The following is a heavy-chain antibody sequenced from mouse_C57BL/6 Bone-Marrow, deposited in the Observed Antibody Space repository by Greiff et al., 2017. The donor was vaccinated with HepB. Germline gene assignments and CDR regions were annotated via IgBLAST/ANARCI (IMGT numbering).Heavy chain of an antibody. V-gene: IGHV1-62-2*01. CDR2: FYPGSGSI. Sequence: VQLQQSGAELVKPGASVKLSCKASGYTFTEYTIHWVKQRSGQGLEWIGWFYPGSGSIKYNEKFKDKATLTADKSSSTVYMELSRLTSEDSAVYVCARHAVVLQYAYWYFDVWGTGTTVTVSS. CDR3: ARHAVVLQYAYWYFDV. CDR1: GYTFTEYT. J-gene: IGHJ1*03. D-gene: IGHD1-1*01.